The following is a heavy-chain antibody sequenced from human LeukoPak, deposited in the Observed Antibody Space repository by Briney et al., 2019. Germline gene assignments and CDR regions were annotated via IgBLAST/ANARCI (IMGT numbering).Heavy chain of an antibody. CDR2: ISGSGGST. J-gene: IGHJ5*02. V-gene: IGHV3-23*01. Sequence: PGGSLRLSCAASGFTFSGYGMHWVRQASGKGLEWVSAISGSGGSTYYADSVKGRFTISRDNSKNTLYLQMNSLRAEDTAIYYCAKHPYEGYCSGGSCWNNWFDPWGQGTLVTVSS. D-gene: IGHD2-15*01. CDR3: AKHPYEGYCSGGSCWNNWFDP. CDR1: GFTFSGYG.